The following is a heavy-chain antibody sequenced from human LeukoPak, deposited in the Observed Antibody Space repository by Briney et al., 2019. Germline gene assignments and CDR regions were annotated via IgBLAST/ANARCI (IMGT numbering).Heavy chain of an antibody. CDR2: VQYDGNNK. Sequence: GGSLRLSCATSGFTFSTYGIHWVRRGPGKGLEWVAFVQYDGNNKYYADSVKGRFTISRDSSMNTVFLQMNSLRAEDTALYYCAKDRLAVSGDFDYWGQGTLVIVSS. J-gene: IGHJ4*02. D-gene: IGHD6-19*01. V-gene: IGHV3-30*02. CDR1: GFTFSTYG. CDR3: AKDRLAVSGDFDY.